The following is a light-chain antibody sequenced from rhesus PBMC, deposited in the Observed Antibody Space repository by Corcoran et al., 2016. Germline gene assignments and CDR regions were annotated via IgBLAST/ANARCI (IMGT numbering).Light chain of an antibody. Sequence: DIQMTQSPSSLSASVGDTVTISCRASQRVMNWLAWSQPKPGKAPTLLIYRASQLQSGVPSRFSGGGSGTDFTLTISSLQSEDFATYCCQQYIRGPLTFGGGTKVDLK. V-gene: IGKV1-22*01. CDR2: RAS. J-gene: IGKJ4*01. CDR1: QRVMNW. CDR3: QQYIRGPLT.